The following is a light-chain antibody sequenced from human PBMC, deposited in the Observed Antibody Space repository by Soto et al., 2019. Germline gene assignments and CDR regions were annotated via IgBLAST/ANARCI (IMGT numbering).Light chain of an antibody. CDR2: DAS. J-gene: IGKJ1*01. V-gene: IGKV3-11*01. Sequence: EVVLTQSPDTLSLPPGERATLSCRASQSISSYLAWYQQKPGQAPRLLIYDASSRATGIPARFSGSGSGTDFTLTISSLEPEDFAVYCCQQLTDWAPQWTFGQGPNVDIK. CDR1: QSISSY. CDR3: QQLTDWAPQWT.